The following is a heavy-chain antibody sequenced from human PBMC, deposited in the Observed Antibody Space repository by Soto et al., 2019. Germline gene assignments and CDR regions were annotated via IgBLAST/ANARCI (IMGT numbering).Heavy chain of an antibody. CDR2: IWYDGSYK. V-gene: IGHV3-33*01. D-gene: IGHD3-9*01. CDR3: ARGLTYYYGMDV. Sequence: GGSLRLSCAASGFTFSSYGMHWVRQAPGKGLEWVAVIWYDGSYKYYEDSVKGRFTISRDNSKNTLYLQMNSLRAEDTAVYYCARGLTYYYGMDVWGQGTTVTVSS. J-gene: IGHJ6*02. CDR1: GFTFSSYG.